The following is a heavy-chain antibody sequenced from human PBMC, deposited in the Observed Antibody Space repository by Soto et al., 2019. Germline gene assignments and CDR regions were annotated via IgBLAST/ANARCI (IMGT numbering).Heavy chain of an antibody. Sequence: VQLQQWGAGLLKSSETLSLTCAVYGGSLSGYYWSWIRQTPGKRLEWIGDINHGGSANYNPSLKTRVTFSLDTANNPFTLMLSSVIGADKAVYDCARCGSSWSEYVEDWGRGTLVTVSS. CDR2: INHGGSA. CDR3: ARCGSSWSEYVED. V-gene: IGHV4-34*01. D-gene: IGHD6-13*01. CDR1: GGSLSGYY. J-gene: IGHJ1*01.